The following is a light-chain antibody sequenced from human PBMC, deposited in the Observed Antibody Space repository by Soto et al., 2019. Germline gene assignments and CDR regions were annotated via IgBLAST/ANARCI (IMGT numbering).Light chain of an antibody. J-gene: IGKJ1*01. CDR2: GAS. V-gene: IGKV3-20*01. CDR1: QSVGSS. Sequence: EIVLTQSPGPLSLSPGERATLSCRASQSVGSSLSWYQQKPGQAPRLLFYGASNRATAIPDRFSGSGFGTDFTLTITRLEPEDFAVDYCQQYGDSPQTFGPGTKVEI. CDR3: QQYGDSPQT.